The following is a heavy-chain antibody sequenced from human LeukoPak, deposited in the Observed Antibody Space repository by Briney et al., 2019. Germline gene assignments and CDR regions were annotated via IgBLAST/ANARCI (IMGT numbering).Heavy chain of an antibody. V-gene: IGHV4-34*01. Sequence: PSETLSLTCAVYGGSFSGYYWSWIRQPPGKGLEWIGEINHSGSTNYNPSLKSRVTISVDTSKNQFSLKVNSVTAADTAVYYCARRNWNYENWFDPWGQGTLVTVSS. D-gene: IGHD1-7*01. CDR2: INHSGST. J-gene: IGHJ5*02. CDR3: ARRNWNYENWFDP. CDR1: GGSFSGYY.